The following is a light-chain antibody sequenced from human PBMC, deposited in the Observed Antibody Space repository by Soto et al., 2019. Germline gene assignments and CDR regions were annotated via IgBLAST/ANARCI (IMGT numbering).Light chain of an antibody. V-gene: IGKV1-5*03. Sequence: DIQMTQSPSTLSGSVGDRVTITFRASQTISSWLAWYQQKPGKAPKLLIYKASTLKSGVPSRFSGSESGTEFILTISSLQPDDFATYYCQQYNSYSTFGQGTKVDIK. CDR1: QTISSW. J-gene: IGKJ1*01. CDR3: QQYNSYST. CDR2: KAS.